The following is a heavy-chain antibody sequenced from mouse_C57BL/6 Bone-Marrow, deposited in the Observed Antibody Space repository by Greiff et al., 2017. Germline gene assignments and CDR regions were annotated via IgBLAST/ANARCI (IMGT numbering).Heavy chain of an antibody. CDR3: AREITTVVAGAMDY. Sequence: EVQLQQSGPELVKPGASVKISCKASGYTFTDYYMNWVKQSHGKSLEWIGDINPNNGGTSYNQKFKGKATLTVDKSSSTAYMELRSLTSEDSAVYYCAREITTVVAGAMDYWGQGT. CDR1: GYTFTDYY. J-gene: IGHJ4*01. V-gene: IGHV1-26*01. D-gene: IGHD1-1*01. CDR2: INPNNGGT.